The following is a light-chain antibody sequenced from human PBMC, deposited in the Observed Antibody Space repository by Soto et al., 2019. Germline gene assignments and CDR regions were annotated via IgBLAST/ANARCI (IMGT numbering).Light chain of an antibody. CDR2: GAS. V-gene: IGKV3-20*01. J-gene: IGKJ4*01. CDR3: QQDGSSPALT. Sequence: EIVLTQSPGTLSLSPGERATLSCRASQSVSSSYLAWYQQKPGQAPRLLIYGASSRATGIPDRFSGSGSGTDFTLTISSLEPEDFAVYYCQQDGSSPALTFGGGTKVEIK. CDR1: QSVSSSY.